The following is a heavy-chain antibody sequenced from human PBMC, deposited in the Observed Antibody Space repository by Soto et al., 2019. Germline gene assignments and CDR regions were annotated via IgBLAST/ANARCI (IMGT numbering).Heavy chain of an antibody. D-gene: IGHD6-13*01. CDR3: ARDLAAGDY. J-gene: IGHJ4*02. CDR1: GYTFTXXY. Sequence: QVQLVQSGAEVKKPGASVKLSCRTSGYTFTXXYIXWVRQAPGQGLEWLAIINPAXGXTNYAQXXXXXXXXXXXXXXXXXXXXXXXXXXXXXXXXYXARDLAAGDYWGQGTLVTVSS. CDR2: INPAXGXT. V-gene: IGHV1-46*01.